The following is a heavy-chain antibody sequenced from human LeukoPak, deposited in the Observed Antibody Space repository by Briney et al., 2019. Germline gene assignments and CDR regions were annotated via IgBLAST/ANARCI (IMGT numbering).Heavy chain of an antibody. CDR3: AKAGVDDSSGYYFDY. J-gene: IGHJ4*02. D-gene: IGHD3-22*01. Sequence: PGRTLRLSCAASGFTFSSYGMHWVRQAPGKGLEWVAVISYDGSNKYYADSVKGRFTISRDNSKNTLYLQMNSLRAEDTAVYYCAKAGVDDSSGYYFDYWGEGTVDPVSS. CDR2: ISYDGSNK. V-gene: IGHV3-30*18. CDR1: GFTFSSYG.